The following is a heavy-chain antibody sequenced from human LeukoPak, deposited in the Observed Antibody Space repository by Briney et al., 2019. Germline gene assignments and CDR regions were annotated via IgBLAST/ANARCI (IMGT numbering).Heavy chain of an antibody. D-gene: IGHD3-3*01. Sequence: SSETLSLTCAVYGGSFSGYYWSWIRQPPGKGLEWIGEINHSGSTNYNPSLKSRVTISVDTSKNQFSLKLSSVTAADTAVYYCAGQTPPYYDFWSGYSSNWFDPWGQGTLVTVSS. J-gene: IGHJ5*02. CDR2: INHSGST. CDR1: GGSFSGYY. V-gene: IGHV4-34*01. CDR3: AGQTPPYYDFWSGYSSNWFDP.